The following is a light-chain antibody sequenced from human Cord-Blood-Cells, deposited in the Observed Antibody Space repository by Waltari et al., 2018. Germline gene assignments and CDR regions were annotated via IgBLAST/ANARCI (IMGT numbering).Light chain of an antibody. CDR2: AAS. V-gene: IGKV1-39*01. CDR3: QQSYSTPPLT. J-gene: IGKJ4*01. CDR1: QSISSY. Sequence: DIQMTQSPSSLSASVGDRVTIPCRASQSISSYLNWYQQKQGKAPKLLIYAASSLQSGVPSRFSGSGSGTDFTLTISSLQPEDFATYYCQQSYSTPPLTFGGGTKVEIK.